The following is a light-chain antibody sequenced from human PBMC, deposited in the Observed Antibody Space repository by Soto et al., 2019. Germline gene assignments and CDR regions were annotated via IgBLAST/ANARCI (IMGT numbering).Light chain of an antibody. J-gene: IGKJ1*01. CDR1: ENVRTF. CDR3: QQRSNWPRT. Sequence: EVVLTQSPATLSLSPGERATLSCRASENVRTFVDWYQQKPGQAPRLLIYGASNRATGIPARFSGSGSGTDFTLTISSLEPEDFAVYYCQQRSNWPRTFGQGTKVDI. V-gene: IGKV3-11*01. CDR2: GAS.